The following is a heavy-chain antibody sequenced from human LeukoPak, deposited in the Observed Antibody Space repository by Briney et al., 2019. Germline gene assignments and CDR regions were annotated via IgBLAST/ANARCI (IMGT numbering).Heavy chain of an antibody. CDR3: ARESSWYGDYYYMDV. D-gene: IGHD6-13*01. CDR1: GGSVSSYY. CDR2: IYYRGST. J-gene: IGHJ6*03. Sequence: SETLSLTCTVSGGSVSSYYWRWIRQPPGKGLEWIGYIYYRGSTNYNPSLKSRVTISVDTSKNQFSLKLSSVTAADTAVYYCARESSWYGDYYYMDVWGKGTTVTVSS. V-gene: IGHV4-59*02.